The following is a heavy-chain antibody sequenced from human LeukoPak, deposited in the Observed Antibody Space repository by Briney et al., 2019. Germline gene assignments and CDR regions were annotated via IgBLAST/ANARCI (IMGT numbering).Heavy chain of an antibody. D-gene: IGHD1-14*01. J-gene: IGHJ4*02. CDR2: IYTSGST. CDR1: GYSINSGYY. CDR3: ARAPEYGLYYFDY. V-gene: IGHV4-38-2*02. Sequence: SSETLSLTCTVSGYSINSGYYWVWIRQPPGKGLEWIGRIYTSGSTNYNPSLKSRVTISVDTSKNQFSLKLTSVTAADTAVYYCARAPEYGLYYFDYWGQGTLVTVSS.